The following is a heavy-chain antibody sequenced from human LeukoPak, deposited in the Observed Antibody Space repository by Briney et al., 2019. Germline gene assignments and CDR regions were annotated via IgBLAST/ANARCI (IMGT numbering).Heavy chain of an antibody. CDR1: GYTFTICG. CDR2: ISAYNGNT. V-gene: IGHV1-18*01. D-gene: IGHD3-16*02. CDR3: ARDVMRGLHAVIDAFDI. J-gene: IGHJ3*02. Sequence: ASVKVSCKASGYTFTICGISWVRQAPGQGLEWMGWISAYNGNTNYAQKLQGRVTMTTDTSTSTAYMELRSLRSDDTAVYYCARDVMRGLHAVIDAFDIWGQGTMVTVSS.